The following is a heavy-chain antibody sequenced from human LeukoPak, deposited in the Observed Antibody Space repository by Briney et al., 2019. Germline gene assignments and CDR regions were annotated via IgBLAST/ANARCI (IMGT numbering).Heavy chain of an antibody. D-gene: IGHD1-1*01. Sequence: ASVKVSCKASGYTFTGYYMHWVRQAPGQGLEWMGWISPDSGGTNYGKKFRGWVTMTRDTSISTAYMELSRLSSDDTAVYYCARTGVSGDFDYWGQGTLVTVSS. CDR2: ISPDSGGT. CDR3: ARTGVSGDFDY. J-gene: IGHJ4*02. CDR1: GYTFTGYY. V-gene: IGHV1-2*04.